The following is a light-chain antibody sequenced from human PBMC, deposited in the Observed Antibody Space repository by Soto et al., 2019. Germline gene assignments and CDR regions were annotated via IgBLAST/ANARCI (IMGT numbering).Light chain of an antibody. Sequence: EIVMTQSPATLSVSPGETATLSCRASQSVGSNLAWFQQKPGQAPRLLLYGASTRATGIPARFSSSGSGTEFNLTTSSLQSEVSVFFSCKQYKNGLPMTFGQGTKV. CDR3: KQYKNGLPMT. V-gene: IGKV3-15*01. CDR2: GAS. CDR1: QSVGSN. J-gene: IGKJ1*01.